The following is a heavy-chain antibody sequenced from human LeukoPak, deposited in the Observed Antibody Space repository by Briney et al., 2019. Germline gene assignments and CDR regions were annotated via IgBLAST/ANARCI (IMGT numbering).Heavy chain of an antibody. V-gene: IGHV1-69*04. D-gene: IGHD6-19*01. Sequence: SATVSCKASGCTFSSYAISWVRPAPGQGLEWMGRIIPILGIANYAQKFQGRVTITADKSTSTAYMELSSLRSEDTAVYYCAREGSSGWNAFDIWGQGTMVTVSS. CDR1: GCTFSSYA. J-gene: IGHJ3*02. CDR2: IIPILGIA. CDR3: AREGSSGWNAFDI.